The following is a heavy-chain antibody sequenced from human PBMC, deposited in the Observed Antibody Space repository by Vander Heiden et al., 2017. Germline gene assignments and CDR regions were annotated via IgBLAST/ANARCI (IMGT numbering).Heavy chain of an antibody. Sequence: EVQLVESGGGLVQPGGSLRLSCEGSGVSFSGYRMKWVRQAPGKGLEWISYISSSGSRVNYADSVKGRFTISRDNAKNSLYLQMNSLRDDDTAVYYCASRYCSGGSCYRLDAFDIWGQGTMVTVSP. J-gene: IGHJ3*02. CDR3: ASRYCSGGSCYRLDAFDI. CDR2: ISSSGSRV. CDR1: GVSFSGYR. D-gene: IGHD2-15*01. V-gene: IGHV3-48*02.